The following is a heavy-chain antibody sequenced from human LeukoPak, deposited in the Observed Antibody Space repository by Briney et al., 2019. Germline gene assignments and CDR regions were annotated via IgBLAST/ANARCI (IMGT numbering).Heavy chain of an antibody. CDR3: ARRAGAYSHPYDY. Sequence: GGYLRCYCTDSGFAVSSNSMSWVRQDPGKGLEWVSFIFSSTHYSDSVKGRFTISRDNSKNTLYLQMNSLRAEDTAVYYCARRAGAYSHPYDYWGQGTLVTFSS. CDR1: GFAVSSNS. CDR2: IFSST. V-gene: IGHV3-53*01. J-gene: IGHJ4*02. D-gene: IGHD4/OR15-4a*01.